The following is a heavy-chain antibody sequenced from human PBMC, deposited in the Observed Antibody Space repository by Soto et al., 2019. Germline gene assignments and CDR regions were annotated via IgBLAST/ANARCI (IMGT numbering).Heavy chain of an antibody. CDR2: IYTNMNT. CDR1: CASISSYY. J-gene: IGHJ4*02. CDR3: VRGWVGYGGHYLWDYCDY. D-gene: IGHD5-12*01. Sequence: QLQESGPGLVKPSETLSLTCPVACASISSYYWSWIRQPAGKGLEWIGRIYTNMNTNYNPSLKSRVSMSVDTSKKPVSLRLSSVTAADTAVYYCVRGWVGYGGHYLWDYCDYCGQGILVTVSS. V-gene: IGHV4-4*07.